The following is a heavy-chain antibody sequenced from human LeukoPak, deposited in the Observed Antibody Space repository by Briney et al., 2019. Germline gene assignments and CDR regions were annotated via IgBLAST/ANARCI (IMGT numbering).Heavy chain of an antibody. CDR1: GASISGSGYY. D-gene: IGHD3-22*01. CDR3: ARGLDYYDSSSFDP. CDR2: IYTSGST. Sequence: SETLSLTCTVSGASISGSGYYWSWIRQPAGKGLEWIGRIYTSGSTNYNPSLKSRVTISVDTSKNQFSLKLSSVTAADTAVYYCARGLDYYDSSSFDPWGQGTLVTVSS. V-gene: IGHV4-61*02. J-gene: IGHJ5*02.